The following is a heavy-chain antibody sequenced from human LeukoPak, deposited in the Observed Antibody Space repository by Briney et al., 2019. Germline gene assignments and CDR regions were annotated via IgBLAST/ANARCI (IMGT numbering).Heavy chain of an antibody. Sequence: GGSLRLSCAASGFTLSSYAMSWVRQAPGKGLEWVSAISDTGNTYHADSVKGRFTISRDSSKDTLFLQMNRLRPEDAAVYYCAKAPVTTCRGAFCYPFDYWGLGTLVTVSS. CDR2: ISDTGNT. CDR1: GFTLSSYA. CDR3: AKAPVTTCRGAFCYPFDY. J-gene: IGHJ4*02. V-gene: IGHV3-23*01. D-gene: IGHD2-15*01.